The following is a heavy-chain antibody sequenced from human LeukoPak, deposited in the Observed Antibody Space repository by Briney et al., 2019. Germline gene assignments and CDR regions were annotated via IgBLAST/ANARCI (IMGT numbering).Heavy chain of an antibody. V-gene: IGHV4-59*01. D-gene: IGHD6-13*01. CDR1: GGSISSYY. J-gene: IGHJ4*02. Sequence: SETLSLTCTVSGGSISSYYWSWIRQPPGKGLEWIGYIYYSGSTNYNPSLKSRVTISVDTSKNQFSLKLRSVTAADTAVYYCARSRYSTSFDYWGQGTLVTVSS. CDR2: IYYSGST. CDR3: ARSRYSTSFDY.